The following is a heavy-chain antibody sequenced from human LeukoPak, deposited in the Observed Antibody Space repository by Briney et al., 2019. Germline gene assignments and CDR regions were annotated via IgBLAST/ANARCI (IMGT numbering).Heavy chain of an antibody. CDR2: IYWNDDK. Sequence: SGPTLVNPTQTLRLTFTCSGFSFSTSRVGVGWVRQPPVKALECLALIYWNDDKRYSQSLKSRLTITNDTSKNQVVLTMTNMDPVDTAPYYCAHRPGNYYGSGSYDYWGQGTLVTVSS. CDR1: GFSFSTSRVG. D-gene: IGHD3-10*01. J-gene: IGHJ4*02. CDR3: AHRPGNYYGSGSYDY. V-gene: IGHV2-5*01.